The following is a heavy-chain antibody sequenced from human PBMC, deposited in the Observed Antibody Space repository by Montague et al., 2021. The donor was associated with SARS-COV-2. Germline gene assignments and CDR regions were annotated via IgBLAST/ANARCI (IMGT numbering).Heavy chain of an antibody. V-gene: IGHV4-61*02. CDR1: GASISTGIYY. CDR2: IRTTGHT. CDR3: ARVGSGILEFDL. D-gene: IGHD1-26*01. Sequence: TLSLTCTVSGASISTGIYYWSWIRQPAGKGLEWIGRIRTTGHTDYNRSLESRVFMSVDTSTNQFSLSLTSVTAADTAVYFCARVGSGILEFDLWGQGTLVTVSS. J-gene: IGHJ4*02.